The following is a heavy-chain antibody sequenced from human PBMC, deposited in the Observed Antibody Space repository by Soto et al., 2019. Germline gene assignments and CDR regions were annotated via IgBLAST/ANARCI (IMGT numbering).Heavy chain of an antibody. CDR3: ARMRGKYFHSGGLTAFDY. CDR1: GGSISGDDYY. V-gene: IGHV4-31*03. CDR2: IYYSGGT. J-gene: IGHJ4*02. Sequence: QVQLQESGPGLVKPSQTLSLTCTVSGGSISGDDYYWNWIRQHPGKGLEWIGYIYYSGGTYYNPSLTSRVTISIDTSKNQFSLNLSSVTAADTAVYYCARMRGKYFHSGGLTAFDYWGQGTLVTASS. D-gene: IGHD2-15*01.